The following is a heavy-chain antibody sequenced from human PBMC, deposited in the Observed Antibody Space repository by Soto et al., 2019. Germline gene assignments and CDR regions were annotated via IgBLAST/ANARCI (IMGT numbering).Heavy chain of an antibody. CDR2: ISGSGGST. J-gene: IGHJ3*02. CDR1: GFTFSSYA. Sequence: PGGSLRLSCAASGFTFSSYAMSWVRQAPGRGLEWVSAISGSGGSTYYADSVKGRFTISRDNSKNTLYLQMNSLRAEDTAVYYCAKDLDVSDYYDSSGYYHSAFDIWGQGTMVTVSS. CDR3: AKDLDVSDYYDSSGYYHSAFDI. V-gene: IGHV3-23*01. D-gene: IGHD3-22*01.